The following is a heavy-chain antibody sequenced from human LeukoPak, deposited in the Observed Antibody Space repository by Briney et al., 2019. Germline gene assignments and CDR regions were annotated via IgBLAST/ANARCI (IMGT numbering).Heavy chain of an antibody. CDR1: GDSVSSNSAA. V-gene: IGHV6-1*01. J-gene: IGHJ5*02. CDR3: ARPIRSRDNNWFDP. CDR2: TYYRSKWYN. D-gene: IGHD3-10*01. Sequence: SQTLSLTCAISGDSVSSNSAAWNWIRQSPSRGLEWLGRTYYRSKWYNDYAVSVKSRIIINPDTSKNQFSLKLSSVTAADTAVYYCARPIRSRDNNWFDPWGQGILVTVSS.